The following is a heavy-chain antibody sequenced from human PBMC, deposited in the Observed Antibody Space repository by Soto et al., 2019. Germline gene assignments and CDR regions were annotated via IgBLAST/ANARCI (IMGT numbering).Heavy chain of an antibody. V-gene: IGHV3-30-3*01. D-gene: IGHD6-6*01. J-gene: IGHJ6*02. Sequence: GGSLRLSCAASGFTFSSYAMHWVRQAPGKGLEWVAVISYDGSNKYYADSVKGRFTISRDNSKNTLYLQMNSLRAEDTAGYYCARVMYSSSERYYYYGMDVWGQGTTVTVSS. CDR1: GFTFSSYA. CDR3: ARVMYSSSERYYYYGMDV. CDR2: ISYDGSNK.